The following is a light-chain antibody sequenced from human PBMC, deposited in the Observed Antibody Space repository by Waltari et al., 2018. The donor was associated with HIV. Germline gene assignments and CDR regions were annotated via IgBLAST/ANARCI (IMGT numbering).Light chain of an antibody. CDR2: EVS. CDR1: SSDVGRYNL. CDR3: CSYAGSSTL. Sequence: QSALTQPASVSGSPGQSITISCTGTSSDVGRYNLVSWYQQPPGKAPKLMIYEVSKRPSGVSNRFSGSKSGNTASLTISGLQAEDEADYYCCSYAGSSTLFGGGTKLTVL. V-gene: IGLV2-23*02. J-gene: IGLJ3*02.